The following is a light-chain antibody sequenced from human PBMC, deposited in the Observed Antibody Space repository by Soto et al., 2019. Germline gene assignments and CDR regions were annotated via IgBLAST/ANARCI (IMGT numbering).Light chain of an antibody. CDR1: DGPVTSNHY. J-gene: IGLJ2*01. Sequence: QAVVTQEPSLTVSPGGTVTLTCGSSDGPVTSNHYPYCDQQRPGQAPLTLIYDTTNRQSWAPARFSGSLVGVKAALALTGAQPEDEAAYYCLLAYSGGRVFGGGTKLTVL. CDR2: DTT. CDR3: LLAYSGGRV. V-gene: IGLV7-46*01.